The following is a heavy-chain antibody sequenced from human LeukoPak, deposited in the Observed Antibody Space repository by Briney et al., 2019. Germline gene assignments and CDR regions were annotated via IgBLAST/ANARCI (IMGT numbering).Heavy chain of an antibody. V-gene: IGHV1-8*01. J-gene: IGHJ4*02. CDR3: ARRIAAAGTISFYYFDY. Sequence: ASVKVSCKAPGYTFTSYDINWVRQATGQGLEWMGWMNPNSGNTGYAQKFQGRVTMTRNTSISTAYMELSSLRSEDTAVYYCARRIAAAGTISFYYFDYWGQGTLVTVSS. D-gene: IGHD6-13*01. CDR2: MNPNSGNT. CDR1: GYTFTSYD.